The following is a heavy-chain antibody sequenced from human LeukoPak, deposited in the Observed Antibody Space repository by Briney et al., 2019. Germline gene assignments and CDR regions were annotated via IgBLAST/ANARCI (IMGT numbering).Heavy chain of an antibody. Sequence: ASVKFSCKASGYTFTIYDINWVRQATGQGLEWMGWMNPNSGNTGYAQKLQGRVTMTRNTSRSTAYVELSSLRSEGTAVYSCARGYCSSTSGYFPSYYYYYMDVWSKGTTVTVSS. CDR1: GYTFTIYD. CDR3: ARGYCSSTSGYFPSYYYYYMDV. CDR2: MNPNSGNT. D-gene: IGHD2-2*01. V-gene: IGHV1-8*01. J-gene: IGHJ6*03.